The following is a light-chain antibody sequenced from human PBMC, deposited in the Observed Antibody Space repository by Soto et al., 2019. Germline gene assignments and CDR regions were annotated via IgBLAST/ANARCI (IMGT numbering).Light chain of an antibody. CDR2: LGY. V-gene: IGKV2-28*01. J-gene: IGKJ5*01. CDR1: QSLLHSNGYNY. CDR3: MQALHTPRA. Sequence: DLVMTQSPLSLPVTPGEPASISYMSSQSLLHSNGYNYLDWYLQKPGQSRQLLIYLGYNRAYGVPHRFSGSGSGTDFTLKISRVEAEDVGVYYCMQALHTPRAFGKGTRLEIK.